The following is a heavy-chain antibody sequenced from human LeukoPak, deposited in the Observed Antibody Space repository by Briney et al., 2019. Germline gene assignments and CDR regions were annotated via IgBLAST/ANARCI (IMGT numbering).Heavy chain of an antibody. J-gene: IGHJ4*02. Sequence: GASVKVSCKASGYSFTGYYTHWVRQAPGQGLEWMGWINPNIGDTNYAQKFQGRVTMTRDTSISTAYMELTRLRSDDTAVYYCAALRPHYSLWYFDYWGQGTLVTVSS. V-gene: IGHV1-2*02. D-gene: IGHD2-21*01. CDR1: GYSFTGYY. CDR3: AALRPHYSLWYFDY. CDR2: INPNIGDT.